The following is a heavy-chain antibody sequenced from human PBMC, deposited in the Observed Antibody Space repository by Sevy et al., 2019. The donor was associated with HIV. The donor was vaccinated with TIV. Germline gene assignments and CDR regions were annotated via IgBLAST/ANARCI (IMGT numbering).Heavy chain of an antibody. J-gene: IGHJ4*02. CDR3: TRGLTTFPY. V-gene: IGHV1-8*01. CDR2: MNPKTGSA. Sequence: ASVKFSCKASGYTFINFDIGWVRQATGQGLEWMGWMNPKTGSAGYAPKFQGRVTMTRNTSLTTAYMELSSLRTDDTAVYYCTRGLTTFPYWGQGTLVTVSS. D-gene: IGHD1-1*01. CDR1: GYTFINFD.